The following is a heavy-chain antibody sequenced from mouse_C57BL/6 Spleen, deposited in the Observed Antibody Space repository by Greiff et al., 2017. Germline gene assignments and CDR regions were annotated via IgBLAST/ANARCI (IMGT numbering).Heavy chain of an antibody. J-gene: IGHJ4*01. Sequence: VQLQQSGPELVKPGASVKISCKASGYSFTDYNINWVKQSNGKSLEWIGVLNPNYGTNSYNQKFKGKATLTVDKSSSTAYMQLNSLTSEDSAVYYCARGYDYDYAIDNWGQGTSVTVSS. CDR3: ARGYDYDYAIDN. D-gene: IGHD2-4*01. CDR2: LNPNYGTN. V-gene: IGHV1-39*01. CDR1: GYSFTDYN.